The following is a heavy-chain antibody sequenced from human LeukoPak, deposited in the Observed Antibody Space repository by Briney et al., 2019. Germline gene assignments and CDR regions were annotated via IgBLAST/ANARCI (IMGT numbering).Heavy chain of an antibody. CDR2: TYNSGSI. J-gene: IGHJ4*02. CDR3: SRVPGYSSPHYFDF. V-gene: IGHV4-39*07. D-gene: IGHD5-18*01. CDR1: LGSISSSSYY. Sequence: SETRSLTSSVSLGSISSSSYYWGWIRQPPGKGLEWIGNTYNSGSISFNPSLKSQPTMPVDMSKNQFSLKLSSLTPPDTAVYFCSRVPGYSSPHYFDFWGQGTLVTVSS.